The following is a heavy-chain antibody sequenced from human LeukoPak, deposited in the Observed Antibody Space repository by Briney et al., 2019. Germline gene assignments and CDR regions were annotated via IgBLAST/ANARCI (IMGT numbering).Heavy chain of an antibody. CDR1: GFTFSSYA. Sequence: PGGSLRLSCAASGFTFSSYAMHWVRQAPGKGLEWVAVISYDGSNKYYADSVKGRFTISRDNSKNTLYLQMNSLRAEDTAVYYCAREEVAGTVNYYYYGMDVWAKGPRSPSPQ. J-gene: IGHJ6*04. D-gene: IGHD6-19*01. V-gene: IGHV3-30*04. CDR3: AREEVAGTVNYYYYGMDV. CDR2: ISYDGSNK.